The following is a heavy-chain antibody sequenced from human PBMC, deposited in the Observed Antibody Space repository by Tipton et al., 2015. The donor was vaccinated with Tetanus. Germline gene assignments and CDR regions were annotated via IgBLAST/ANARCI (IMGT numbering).Heavy chain of an antibody. CDR2: IDPNSGDT. J-gene: IGHJ6*02. CDR3: ARDRGDYIYYGMDV. Sequence: QLVQSGAELKKPGASVKVSCTASGYTFTGYYMYWVRQAPGQGLEWGGWIDPNSGDTIYAQNFQGRVTMTRDTSISTVYMELSRLRSDDTAVYYCARDRGDYIYYGMDVWGPGTTVTVSS. V-gene: IGHV1-2*02. CDR1: GYTFTGYY. D-gene: IGHD3-22*01.